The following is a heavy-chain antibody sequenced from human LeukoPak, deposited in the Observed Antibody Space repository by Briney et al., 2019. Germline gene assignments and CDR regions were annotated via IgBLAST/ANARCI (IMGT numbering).Heavy chain of an antibody. Sequence: SETLSLTCAVYNGSLGGDYWSWIRQPPGKGLEWIGEINHSGYTNYNPSLESRVTISVDTSKNQFSLKLSSVTAADTAVFYCAGFRAIVAYYAFDIWGQGTMVTVSS. CDR2: INHSGYT. J-gene: IGHJ3*02. D-gene: IGHD3-22*01. V-gene: IGHV4-34*01. CDR3: AGFRAIVAYYAFDI. CDR1: NGSLGGDY.